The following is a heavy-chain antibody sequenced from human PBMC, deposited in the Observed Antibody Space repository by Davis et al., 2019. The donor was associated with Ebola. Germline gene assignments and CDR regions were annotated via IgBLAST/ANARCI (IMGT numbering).Heavy chain of an antibody. CDR1: GGTFRSYG. J-gene: IGHJ4*02. V-gene: IGHV1-69*13. CDR2: IIPISGTA. D-gene: IGHD6-13*01. CDR3: ARANDTRYSSSWYFVY. Sequence: AASVKVSCKASGGTFRSYGISWVRQAPGQGLEWMGGIIPISGTAIYAQKFQVRVTITADESTSTAYMEVSSLRSDDTAVYYCARANDTRYSSSWYFVYWGQGTLVTVSS.